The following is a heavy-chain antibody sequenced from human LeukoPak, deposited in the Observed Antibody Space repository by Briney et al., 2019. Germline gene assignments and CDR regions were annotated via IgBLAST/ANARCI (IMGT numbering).Heavy chain of an antibody. V-gene: IGHV3-66*02. J-gene: IGHJ3*02. CDR1: GFTVTSKY. CDR3: ATTATFYSSTWYRAFDI. CDR2: IYTGDTT. Sequence: PGGSLRLSCAASGFTVTSKYMSWVRQAPEKGLEWVSVIYTGDTTYYADSVKGRFTISRANSENTLYLQMNSLRAEDTAVYYCATTATFYSSTWYRAFDIWGRGTMVTVSS. D-gene: IGHD6-13*01.